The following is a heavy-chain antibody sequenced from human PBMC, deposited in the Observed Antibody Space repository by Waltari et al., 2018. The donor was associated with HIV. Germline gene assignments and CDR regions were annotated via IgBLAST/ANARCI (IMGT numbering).Heavy chain of an antibody. CDR1: GYPFINFG. Sequence: QVQLVQSGGEEKKPGASVKVSCKASGYPFINFGMNWVRQAPGQGLEWMGWISCYNDHTNYAQKFQGRVTMTADTSTRTAYMELRSLRSDDTAIYYCAKDMNYDTGAYSSDDGLDLWGQGTMVTVSS. CDR3: AKDMNYDTGAYSSDDGLDL. V-gene: IGHV1-18*01. D-gene: IGHD3-22*01. CDR2: ISCYNDHT. J-gene: IGHJ3*01.